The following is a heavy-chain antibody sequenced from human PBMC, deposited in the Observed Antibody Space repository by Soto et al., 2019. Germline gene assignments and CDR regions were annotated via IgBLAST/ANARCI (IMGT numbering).Heavy chain of an antibody. CDR2: IDPSDSYT. V-gene: IGHV5-10-1*01. Sequence: GESLKISCKGSGYSFTSYWISWVRQMPGKGLEWMGRIDPSDSYTNYSPSFQGHVTISADKSISTAYLQWGSLKASDTAMYYCALAVGSDAFDIWGQGTMVTVSS. D-gene: IGHD3-10*01. CDR3: ALAVGSDAFDI. CDR1: GYSFTSYW. J-gene: IGHJ3*02.